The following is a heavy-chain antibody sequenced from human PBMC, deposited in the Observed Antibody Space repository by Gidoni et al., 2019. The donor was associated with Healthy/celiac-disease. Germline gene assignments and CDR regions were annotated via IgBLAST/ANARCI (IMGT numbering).Heavy chain of an antibody. CDR2: INPNSGGT. CDR3: ARGSSSWYKLNYYYYYGMDV. Sequence: QVQLVQSGAEVKKPGASVKVSCKASGYTFTGYYMHWVRQAPGQGLEWMGWINPNSGGTNYAQKFQGWVTMTRDTSISTAYMELSRLRSDDTAVYYCARGSSSWYKLNYYYYYGMDVWGQGTTVTVSS. CDR1: GYTFTGYY. J-gene: IGHJ6*02. D-gene: IGHD6-13*01. V-gene: IGHV1-2*04.